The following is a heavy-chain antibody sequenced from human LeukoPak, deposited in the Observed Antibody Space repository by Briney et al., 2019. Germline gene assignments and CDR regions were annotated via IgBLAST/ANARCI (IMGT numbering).Heavy chain of an antibody. CDR2: ISGTSNSYK. J-gene: IGHJ5*02. V-gene: IGHV3-21*01. CDR3: ARPSINDYGDFGH. CDR1: GFTFSSYS. D-gene: IGHD4-17*01. Sequence: PGGSLRLSCAASGFTFSSYSLNWARQAPGKGLEWISSISGTSNSYKYYADSVKGRFTISRDDAKNSLYLQMNSLRAEDTAVYYCARPSINDYGDFGHWGQGTLVTVSS.